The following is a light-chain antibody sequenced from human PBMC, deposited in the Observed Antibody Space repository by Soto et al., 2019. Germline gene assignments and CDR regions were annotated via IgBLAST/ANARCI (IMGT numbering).Light chain of an antibody. CDR1: QSVSSNH. CDR3: QQYGSSTYT. CDR2: GAS. J-gene: IGKJ2*01. Sequence: EIVLTQSPGSLSLSPRERATLSCRASQSVSSNHLAWYQQKPGQAPRLLIYGASRRATGIPDRFSGSGSGTDFTLTISRLAPEDFAVYYCQQYGSSTYTFGQGTKVEIK. V-gene: IGKV3-20*01.